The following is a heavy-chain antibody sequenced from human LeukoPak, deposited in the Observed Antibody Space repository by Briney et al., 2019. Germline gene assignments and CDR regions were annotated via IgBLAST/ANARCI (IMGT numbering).Heavy chain of an antibody. CDR1: GGSISSSSYY. CDR2: IYYSGST. CDR3: ARSIAVAAPDY. Sequence: SETLSLTCTVSGGSISSSSYYWGWIRQPPGKGLEWIGSIYYSGSTFYNPSLKSRVTISVDTSKNQFSLKLSSVTAADTAVYYCARSIAVAAPDYWGQGTLVTVSS. D-gene: IGHD6-19*01. J-gene: IGHJ4*02. V-gene: IGHV4-39*01.